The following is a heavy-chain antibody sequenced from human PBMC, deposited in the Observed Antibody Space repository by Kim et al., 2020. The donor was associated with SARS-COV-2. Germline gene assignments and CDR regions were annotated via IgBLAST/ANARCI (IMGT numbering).Heavy chain of an antibody. D-gene: IGHD6-19*01. J-gene: IGHJ5*02. Sequence: SETLSLTCAVSGGSISSSNWWSWVRQPPGKGLEWIGEIYHSGSTNYNPSLKSRVTISVDKSKNQFSLKLSSVTPADTAVYCCARDRGSGWYWGANWLDPGGQGTLVTVSS. CDR3: ARDRGSGWYWGANWLDP. CDR1: GGSISSSNW. V-gene: IGHV4-4*01. CDR2: IYHSGST.